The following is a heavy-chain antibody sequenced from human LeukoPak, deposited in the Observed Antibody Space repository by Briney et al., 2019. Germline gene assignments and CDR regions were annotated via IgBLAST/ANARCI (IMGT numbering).Heavy chain of an antibody. D-gene: IGHD3-10*01. J-gene: IGHJ3*02. Sequence: SGPTPVKPTQTLTLTCTFSGFSLSTSGMCVSWIRQPPGKALEWLARIDWDDDKYYSTSLKTRLTISKDTSKNQVVLTMTNMDPVDTATYYCARIGGKGTHLDAFDIWGQGTMVTVSS. CDR1: GFSLSTSGMC. CDR2: IDWDDDK. CDR3: ARIGGKGTHLDAFDI. V-gene: IGHV2-70*11.